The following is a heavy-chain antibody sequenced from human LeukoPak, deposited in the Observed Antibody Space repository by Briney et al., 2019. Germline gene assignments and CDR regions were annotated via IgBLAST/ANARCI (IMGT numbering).Heavy chain of an antibody. Sequence: GRSLRLSCAASGFTFSSYGMHWVRQAPGKGLEWMAVIWYDGSNKYYADSVKGRFTISRDNSKNTLYLQMNSLRAEDTAVYYCARELPPVVTYYFDYWGQGTLVTVSS. J-gene: IGHJ4*02. V-gene: IGHV3-33*01. D-gene: IGHD3-22*01. CDR3: ARELPPVVTYYFDY. CDR2: IWYDGSNK. CDR1: GFTFSSYG.